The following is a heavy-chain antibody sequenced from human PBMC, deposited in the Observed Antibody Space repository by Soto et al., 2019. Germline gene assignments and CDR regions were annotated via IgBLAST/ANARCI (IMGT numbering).Heavy chain of an antibody. Sequence: QVQLVESGGGVVQPGRSLRLSCAASGFTFSSYAMHWVRQAPGKGLEWVAVISYDGSNKYYADSVKGRFTISRDNSKNTLYLQMNSLRAEDTAVYYGARDRGSTGYFDYWGQGTLVTVSS. J-gene: IGHJ4*02. CDR1: GFTFSSYA. V-gene: IGHV3-30-3*01. CDR3: ARDRGSTGYFDY. CDR2: ISYDGSNK. D-gene: IGHD1-26*01.